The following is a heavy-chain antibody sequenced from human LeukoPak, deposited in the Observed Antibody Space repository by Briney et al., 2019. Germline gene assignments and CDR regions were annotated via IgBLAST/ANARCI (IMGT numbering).Heavy chain of an antibody. CDR2: IYHSGST. J-gene: IGHJ6*03. CDR1: GYSISSGYY. Sequence: SETLSLTCTVSGYSISSGYYWGWIRQPPGKGLEWIGSIYHSGSTYYNPSLKSRVTISVDTSKNQLSLKLSSVTAADTAVYYCARGNSSSWYPRVYYYYYYMDVWGKGTTVTVSS. V-gene: IGHV4-38-2*02. CDR3: ARGNSSSWYPRVYYYYYYMDV. D-gene: IGHD6-13*01.